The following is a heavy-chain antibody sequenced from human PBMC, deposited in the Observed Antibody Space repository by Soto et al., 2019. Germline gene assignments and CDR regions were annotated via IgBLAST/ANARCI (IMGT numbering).Heavy chain of an antibody. J-gene: IGHJ5*02. CDR1: GFTFSSYA. CDR2: ISGSGGST. CDR3: AKDRKGPLNWFDP. V-gene: IGHV3-23*01. Sequence: GSLRLSCGSSGFTFSSYAMSWVLQAPGKGLEWVSAISGSGGSTYYADSVKGRFTISRDNSKNTLYLQMNSLRAEDTAVYYCAKDRKGPLNWFDPWGQGTLVTVSS.